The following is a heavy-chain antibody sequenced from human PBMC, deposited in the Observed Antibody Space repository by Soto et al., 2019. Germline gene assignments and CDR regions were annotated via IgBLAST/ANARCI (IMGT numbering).Heavy chain of an antibody. D-gene: IGHD3-3*01. CDR1: GGTFSSYA. Sequence: GASVKVSCKASGGTFSSYAISWVRQAPGQGLEWMGGIIPIFGTANYAQKFQGRVTITADESTSTAYMELSSLRSEDTAVYYCARVRYYDFWSGYYTWFDPWGQGTLVTVSS. V-gene: IGHV1-69*13. CDR2: IIPIFGTA. J-gene: IGHJ5*02. CDR3: ARVRYYDFWSGYYTWFDP.